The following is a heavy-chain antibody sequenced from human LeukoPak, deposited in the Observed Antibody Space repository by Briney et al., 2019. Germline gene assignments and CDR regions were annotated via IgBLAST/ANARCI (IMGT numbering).Heavy chain of an antibody. CDR2: IIPILGIA. J-gene: IGHJ5*02. D-gene: IGHD6-13*01. CDR1: GGTFSSYT. V-gene: IGHV1-69*04. Sequence: SVKVSCKASGGTFSSYTISWVRQAPGQGLEWMGRIIPILGIANYAQKFQGRVTITADRSTSTAYMELSSLRSEDTAVYYCARDSSSWYNWFDPWGQGTLVTVSS. CDR3: ARDSSSWYNWFDP.